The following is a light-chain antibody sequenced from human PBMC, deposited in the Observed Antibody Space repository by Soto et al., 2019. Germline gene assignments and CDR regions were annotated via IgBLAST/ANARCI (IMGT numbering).Light chain of an antibody. V-gene: IGKV1-5*01. CDR2: DAS. Sequence: DIQMPQSPSTLSASVGDRVTITCRASQSVSSWLAWYQQKPGKAPKLVIYDASSSESGVPSRFSGSGSGTDFTLSISSLQPDDFATYYCQQDKSDPYTFGKGTKLEIK. CDR3: QQDKSDPYT. J-gene: IGKJ2*01. CDR1: QSVSSW.